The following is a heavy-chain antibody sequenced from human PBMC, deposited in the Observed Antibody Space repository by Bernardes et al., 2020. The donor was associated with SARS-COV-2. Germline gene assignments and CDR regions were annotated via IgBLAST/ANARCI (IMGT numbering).Heavy chain of an antibody. Sequence: AETLSLTCTVSGGSISGYYWSWIRQPPGKRLEWIGYIYYTGSTNYNPSLKSRLTISVDTSKNQFSLKLSSVTAADTAMYYCARQNSRPFDIWGQGTMVTVSS. J-gene: IGHJ3*02. D-gene: IGHD1-26*01. CDR2: IYYTGST. V-gene: IGHV4-59*08. CDR1: GGSISGYY. CDR3: ARQNSRPFDI.